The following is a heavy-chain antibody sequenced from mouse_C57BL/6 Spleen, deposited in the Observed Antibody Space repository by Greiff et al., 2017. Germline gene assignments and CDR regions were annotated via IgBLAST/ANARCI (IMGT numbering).Heavy chain of an antibody. D-gene: IGHD4-1*02. V-gene: IGHV5-17*01. J-gene: IGHJ2*01. CDR2: ISSGSSTI. CDR3: ASSQLGHFDY. CDR1: GFTFSDYG. Sequence: EVQVVESGGGLVKPGGSLKLSCAASGFTFSDYGMHWVRQAPEKGLEWVAYISSGSSTIYYADTVKGRFTISRDNAKNTLFLQMTSLRSEDTAMYYCASSQLGHFDYWGQGTTLTVSS.